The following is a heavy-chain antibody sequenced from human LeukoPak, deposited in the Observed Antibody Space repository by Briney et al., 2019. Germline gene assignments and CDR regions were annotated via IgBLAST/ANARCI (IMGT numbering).Heavy chain of an antibody. V-gene: IGHV3-23*01. Sequence: HPGGSLRLSCAASGFTFSSYAMSWVRQAPGKGLEWVSAISGSGGSTYYADSVKGRFTISRDNSKNTLYLQMNSLRAEDTAVYYCAKPYFYDSTGYFAPFDYWGQGALVTVSS. CDR3: AKPYFYDSTGYFAPFDY. CDR2: ISGSGGST. CDR1: GFTFSSYA. D-gene: IGHD3-22*01. J-gene: IGHJ4*02.